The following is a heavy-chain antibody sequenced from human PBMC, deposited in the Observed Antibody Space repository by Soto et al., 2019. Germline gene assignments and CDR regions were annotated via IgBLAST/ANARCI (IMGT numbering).Heavy chain of an antibody. J-gene: IGHJ6*01. CDR3: ARYRSDGYGQAV. V-gene: IGHV4-31*03. Sequence: ARCLTYTVSAGSLSRCGYYVSRIRQHPGKGLEWIGYIYYSGSPYYNPSLKSRVTISVDTSKNQFSLKLSSVTAADTAVYYCARYRSDGYGQAVWAQRTTVPGS. CDR1: AGSLSRCGYY. CDR2: IYYSGSP. D-gene: IGHD3-16*02.